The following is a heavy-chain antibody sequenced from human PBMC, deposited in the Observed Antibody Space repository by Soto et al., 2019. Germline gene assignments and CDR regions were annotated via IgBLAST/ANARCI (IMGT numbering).Heavy chain of an antibody. V-gene: IGHV1-69*01. CDR1: GGTFSSYA. J-gene: IGHJ5*02. CDR2: IIPIFGTA. Sequence: QVQLVQSGAEVKKPGSSVKVSCKASGGTFSSYAISWVRQAPGQGLEWMGGIIPIFGTANYAQKFQGRVTITADESTSTAYMELSSLRSEDTAVYYCARDLDCSGGSCYGWFDPWGQGTLVTVSS. D-gene: IGHD2-15*01. CDR3: ARDLDCSGGSCYGWFDP.